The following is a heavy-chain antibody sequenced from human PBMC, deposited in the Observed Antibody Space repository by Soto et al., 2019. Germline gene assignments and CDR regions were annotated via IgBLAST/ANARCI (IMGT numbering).Heavy chain of an antibody. Sequence: SETLSLTCTVSGGSVSSGSYYWSWIRQPPGKGLEWIGRIYNGGIPLIHPSLESRVALSLDTSKNQFSLTLSSVTAADTAIYYCASQDYDKSVYYFDYWGRGTLVTVSS. J-gene: IGHJ4*02. CDR3: ASQDYDKSVYYFDY. D-gene: IGHD3-22*01. CDR1: GGSVSSGSYY. CDR2: IYNGGIP. V-gene: IGHV4-61*01.